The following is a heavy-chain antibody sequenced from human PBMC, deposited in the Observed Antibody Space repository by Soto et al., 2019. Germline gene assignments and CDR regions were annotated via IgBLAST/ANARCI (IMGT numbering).Heavy chain of an antibody. CDR1: GFSFSSYG. CDR3: AQHYYAYHSGWFFES. D-gene: IGHD6-13*01. CDR2: VSYEGSRK. J-gene: IGHJ1*01. V-gene: IGHV3-30*18. Sequence: HPGGSLRLSGAASGFSFSSYGMQWVRQAPVKGLEGVAVVSYEGSRKYYADSVKGRFTVARDSSQRTVYLQMNSLRAEDTALCDCAQHYYAYHSGWFFESWAQRSQVTVSS.